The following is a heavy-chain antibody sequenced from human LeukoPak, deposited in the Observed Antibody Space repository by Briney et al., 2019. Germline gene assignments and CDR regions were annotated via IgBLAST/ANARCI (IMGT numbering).Heavy chain of an antibody. J-gene: IGHJ4*02. V-gene: IGHV3-72*01. CDR3: AQSGSYAAFDY. CDR2: IRNKANSYTT. Sequence: GGSLRLPCAASGFTFSDHYMDWVRQAAGKGLEWVGRIRNKANSYTTEYAASVKGRFTISRDDSKNSLYLQMNSLKTEDTAVYYCAQSGSYAAFDYWGQGTLVTVSS. D-gene: IGHD3-16*01. CDR1: GFTFSDHY.